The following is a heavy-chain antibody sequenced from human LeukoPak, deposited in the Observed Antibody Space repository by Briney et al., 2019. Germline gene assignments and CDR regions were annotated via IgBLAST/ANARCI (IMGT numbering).Heavy chain of an antibody. CDR1: GYSFVSYD. CDR2: MNPYGGNT. CDR3: ARDDYGDFA. J-gene: IGHJ5*02. Sequence: ASVKVSCKASGYSFVSYDINWVRQAAGQGLEWMGWMNPYGGNTAYAQKFQGRITMTRDTSISTAYMELSSLTSEDTAVYYCARDDYGDFAWGQGTLATVSS. D-gene: IGHD4-17*01. V-gene: IGHV1-8*01.